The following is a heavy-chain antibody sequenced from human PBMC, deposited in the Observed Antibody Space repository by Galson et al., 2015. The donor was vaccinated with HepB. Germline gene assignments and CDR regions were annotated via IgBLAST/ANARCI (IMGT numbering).Heavy chain of an antibody. J-gene: IGHJ4*02. D-gene: IGHD4-23*01. V-gene: IGHV3-30*18. CDR1: GFTFSSYG. Sequence: SLRLSCAASGFTFSSYGMHWVRQAPGKGLEWVAVISYDGSNKYYADSVKGRFTISRDNSKNTLYLQMNSLRAEDTAVYYCAKGVHGGNSEGYYFDYWGQGTLVTVSS. CDR2: ISYDGSNK. CDR3: AKGVHGGNSEGYYFDY.